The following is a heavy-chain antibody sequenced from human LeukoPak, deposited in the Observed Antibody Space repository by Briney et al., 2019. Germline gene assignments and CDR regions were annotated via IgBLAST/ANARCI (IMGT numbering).Heavy chain of an antibody. J-gene: IGHJ4*02. D-gene: IGHD3-10*01. CDR3: ARVAYYYGSGSYMYYFDY. CDR1: GGSFSGYY. Sequence: SETLSLTCAVYGGSFSGYYWSWIRQPPGKGLEWIGSIYYSGSTYYNPSLKSRVTISVDTSKNQFSLKLSSVTAADTAVYYCARVAYYYGSGSYMYYFDYWGQGTLVTVSS. V-gene: IGHV4-34*01. CDR2: IYYSGST.